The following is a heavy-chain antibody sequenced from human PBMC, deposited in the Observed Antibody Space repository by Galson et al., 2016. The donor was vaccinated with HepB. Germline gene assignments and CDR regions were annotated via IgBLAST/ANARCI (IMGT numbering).Heavy chain of an antibody. V-gene: IGHV3-30-3*01. CDR2: VSYDGDNT. Sequence: SLRLSCAASGFTFSTYAMHWVRQAPGKGLEWVAVVSYDGDNTYYADSVKVRVTISRDNSNNTVCLQMTGLSPEDTAVYYCARGWGFRESILPFARYYGMDVWGQGTTVIVSS. J-gene: IGHJ6*02. CDR1: GFTFSTYA. CDR3: ARGWGFRESILPFARYYGMDV. D-gene: IGHD3-10*01.